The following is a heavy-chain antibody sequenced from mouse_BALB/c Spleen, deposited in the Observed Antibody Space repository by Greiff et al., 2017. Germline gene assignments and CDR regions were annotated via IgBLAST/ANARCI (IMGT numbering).Heavy chain of an antibody. V-gene: IGHV5-4*02. Sequence: EVKLVESGGGLVKPGGSLKLSCAASGFTFSDYYMYWVRQTPEKRLEWVATISDGGSYTYYPDSVKGRFTISRDNAKNNLYLQMSSLKSEDTAMYYCARDQVVTGPYYAMDYWGQGTSVTVSS. CDR1: GFTFSDYY. CDR3: ARDQVVTGPYYAMDY. D-gene: IGHD2-2*01. CDR2: ISDGGSYT. J-gene: IGHJ4*01.